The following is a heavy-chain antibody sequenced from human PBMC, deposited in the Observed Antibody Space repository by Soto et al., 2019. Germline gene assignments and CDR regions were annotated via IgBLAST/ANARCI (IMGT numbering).Heavy chain of an antibody. V-gene: IGHV2-5*02. J-gene: IGHJ4*02. CDR3: AHRRPYSNSPEYFFDY. Sequence: QITLKESGPTLVKPTQTLTLTCTFSGFSLSTSGVDVGWIRQPPGKALEWLALIYWDDDKRYSPSLKSRITNTKDPSKNQVVLTMTNMDPLDTATYYCAHRRPYSNSPEYFFDYWGQGTLVTVSS. CDR2: IYWDDDK. CDR1: GFSLSTSGVD. D-gene: IGHD6-6*01.